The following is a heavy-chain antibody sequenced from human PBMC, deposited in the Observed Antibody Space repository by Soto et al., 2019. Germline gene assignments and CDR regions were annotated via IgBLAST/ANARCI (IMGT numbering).Heavy chain of an antibody. CDR2: VYFSVNT. J-gene: IGHJ5*02. V-gene: IGHV4-59*01. CDR1: GGSLSSYY. CDR3: GSVRPSGYVLS. Sequence: LSLTCTVSGGSLSSYYWTWIRQSPGKGLEWIGYVYFSVNTNYNPSLKSRVAISIDTSKNQFSLRLASVTAADTAFYYCGSVRPSGYVLSWGQGTLVTVSS. D-gene: IGHD6-25*01.